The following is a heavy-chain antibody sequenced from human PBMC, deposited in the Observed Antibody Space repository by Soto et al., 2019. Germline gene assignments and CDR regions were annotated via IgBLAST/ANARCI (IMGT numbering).Heavy chain of an antibody. CDR3: ARLGGYYQSFHH. D-gene: IGHD3-22*01. Sequence: SLSCSVSGGSSSSSSYFRGWIRKPPEKGLEWIGSIYYSGSTNYNPSLKSRVTISVDTSKNQFSLKLSSVTAADTAVSYCARLGGYYQSFHHWGQRTLVTVSS. CDR2: IYYSGST. J-gene: IGHJ4*01. CDR1: GGSSSSSSYF. V-gene: IGHV4-39*07.